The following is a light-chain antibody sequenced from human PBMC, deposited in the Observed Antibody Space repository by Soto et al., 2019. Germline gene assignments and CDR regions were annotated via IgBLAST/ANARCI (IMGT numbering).Light chain of an antibody. CDR2: GAS. CDR3: QQYNNWPRT. CDR1: QSVSSN. Sequence: EILMTQSPATLSLCPGERARLSCRASQSVSSNLAWYQQRRGQAPRLLIYGASSRATGIPARFSGSGSGTEFTLTINSLQSEDFAVYYCQQYNNWPRTFGQGTKVDIK. J-gene: IGKJ1*01. V-gene: IGKV3D-15*01.